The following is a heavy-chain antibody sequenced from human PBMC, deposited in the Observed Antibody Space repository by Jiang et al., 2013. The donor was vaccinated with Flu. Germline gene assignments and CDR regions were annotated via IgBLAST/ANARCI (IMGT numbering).Heavy chain of an antibody. CDR3: AREKTVAGGVVDAFDI. V-gene: IGHV3-21*01. Sequence: RLSCAASGFTFSSYSMNWVRQAPGKGLEWVSSISSSSSYIYYADSVKGRFAISRDNAKNSLYLQMNSLRAEDTAVYYCAREKTVAGGVVDAFDIWGQGTMVTVSS. J-gene: IGHJ3*02. CDR2: ISSSSSYI. D-gene: IGHD6-19*01. CDR1: GFTFSSYS.